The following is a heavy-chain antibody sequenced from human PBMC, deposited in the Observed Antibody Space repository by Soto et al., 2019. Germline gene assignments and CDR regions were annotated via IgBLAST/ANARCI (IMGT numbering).Heavy chain of an antibody. D-gene: IGHD5-18*01. CDR2: INHSGST. V-gene: IGHV4-34*01. J-gene: IGHJ4*02. Sequence: SETLSLTCAFYGWSFSGYYWILIRQPPGKGLEWIGEINHSGSTNYNPSLKSRVTISVDTSKNQFSLKLSSVTAADTAVYYCARAQTRYSYGLHFGYWGQGTLVTVSS. CDR3: ARAQTRYSYGLHFGY. CDR1: GWSFSGYY.